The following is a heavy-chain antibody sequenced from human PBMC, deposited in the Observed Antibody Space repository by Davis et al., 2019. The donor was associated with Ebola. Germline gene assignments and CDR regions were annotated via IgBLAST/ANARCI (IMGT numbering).Heavy chain of an antibody. J-gene: IGHJ4*02. CDR3: AAEDYNDGTCCSFDY. V-gene: IGHV1-58*01. CDR2: NIVASGNT. CDR1: GFRFTNSA. Sequence: SVQVSCKTSGFRFTNSAVQRVRHPPGERLDWIGWNIVASGNTKYAQNLQGRLTITTDTSTGTAYMELSSLTTADTAVYYCAAEDYNDGTCCSFDYWGQGTLVTVSS. D-gene: IGHD2-15*01.